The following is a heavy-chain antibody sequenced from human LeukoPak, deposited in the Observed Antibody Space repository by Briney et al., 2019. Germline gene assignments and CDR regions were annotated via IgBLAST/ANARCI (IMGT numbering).Heavy chain of an antibody. V-gene: IGHV1-18*04. CDR2: ISAYNGNT. J-gene: IGHJ4*02. D-gene: IGHD6-13*01. CDR1: GYTFTSYG. Sequence: ASVKVSCKASGYTFTSYGISWVRQAPGQGLEWMGWISAYNGNTNYAQKLLGRVTMTTDTSTSTAYMELRSLRSDDTAVYYCARDLGIAAAGTQDYWGQGTLVTVSS. CDR3: ARDLGIAAAGTQDY.